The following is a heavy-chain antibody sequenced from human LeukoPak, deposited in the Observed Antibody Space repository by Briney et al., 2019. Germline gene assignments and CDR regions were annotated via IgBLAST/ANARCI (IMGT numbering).Heavy chain of an antibody. D-gene: IGHD3-16*01. CDR2: ISDIGST. J-gene: IGHJ5*02. Sequence: SETLSLTCTVSGGSISSYYWSWIRQPPGKGLEWIAYISDIGSTNYNPSLKSRVTISVDTSKNQFSLKLSSVTAADTAVYYCARVPRRGYNWFDPWGQGTLVTVSS. V-gene: IGHV4-59*12. CDR3: ARVPRRGYNWFDP. CDR1: GGSISSYY.